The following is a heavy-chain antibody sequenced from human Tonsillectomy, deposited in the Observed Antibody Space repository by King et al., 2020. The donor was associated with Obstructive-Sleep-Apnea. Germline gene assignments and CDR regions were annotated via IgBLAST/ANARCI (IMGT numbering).Heavy chain of an antibody. J-gene: IGHJ3*02. CDR2: ISYDGRNK. D-gene: IGHD3-22*01. Sequence: VQLVESGGGVVQPGRSLRLSCAASGFTFSSYAMHWVRQAPGKGLEGVAVISYDGRNKYYADSVKGRFTISRDNSKNTLYRQMNSLRAEDTAVYYCAREGAYYDSPDAFDIWGQGTMVTVSS. CDR1: GFTFSSYA. V-gene: IGHV3-30*04. CDR3: AREGAYYDSPDAFDI.